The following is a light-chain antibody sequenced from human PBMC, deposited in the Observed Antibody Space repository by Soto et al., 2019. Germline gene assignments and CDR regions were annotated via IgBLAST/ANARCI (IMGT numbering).Light chain of an antibody. Sequence: QSALTQPASVDGSPGQSITISCTGTISDVGGYNYDSWYQQHPGKAPKLMIFDVSNPTSGVSNGFSGSKSGYTASLTISGIHAEDEADYYCSSYTSSSTYVFGPGIKLTV. CDR3: SSYTSSSTYV. J-gene: IGLJ1*01. CDR1: ISDVGGYNY. CDR2: DVS. V-gene: IGLV2-14*03.